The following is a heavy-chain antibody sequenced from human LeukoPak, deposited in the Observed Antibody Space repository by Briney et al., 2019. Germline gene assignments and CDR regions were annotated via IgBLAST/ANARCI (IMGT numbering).Heavy chain of an antibody. V-gene: IGHV3-20*04. CDR3: VRTGTFNWFDH. CDR1: GFSFDAYT. J-gene: IGHJ5*02. Sequence: GGSLRLSCAASGFSFDAYTMSWVRQAPGKGLEWVSGNTWNGGDTGSADSVQGRFTSSRYNAKNSLYLHMTSLRAEDTAFYYCVRTGTFNWFDHWGRGTLVTVSS. CDR2: NTWNGGDT. D-gene: IGHD1-1*01.